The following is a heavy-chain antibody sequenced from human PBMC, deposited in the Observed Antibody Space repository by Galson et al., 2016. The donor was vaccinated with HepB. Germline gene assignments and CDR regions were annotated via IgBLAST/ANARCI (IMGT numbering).Heavy chain of an antibody. CDR1: GGPISSGGYY. D-gene: IGHD2-21*01. J-gene: IGHJ6*04. CDR2: VYYTGNT. CDR3: VREFIPGRMDV. V-gene: IGHV4-31*11. Sequence: TLSLTCDVSGGPISSGGYYWTWIRQHPGKGLEWIGYVYYTGNTNYNPSLESRVSMSVDTSQNQFSLNLSSVTAADTAVYYCVREFIPGRMDVWGKGTTVTVSS.